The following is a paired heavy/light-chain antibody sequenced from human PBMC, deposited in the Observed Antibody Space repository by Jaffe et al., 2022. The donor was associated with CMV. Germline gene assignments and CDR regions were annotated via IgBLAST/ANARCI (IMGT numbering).Light chain of an antibody. J-gene: IGKJ1*01. CDR3: QQSYSTST. CDR1: QSISSY. V-gene: IGKV1-39*01. Sequence: DIQMTQSPSSLSASVGDRVTITCRASQSISSYLNWYQQKVGKAPKLLIYAASSLQSGVPSRFSGSGSGTDFTLTISSLQPEDFATYYCQQSYSTSTFGQGTKVEIK. CDR2: AAS.
Heavy chain of an antibody. CDR1: GFSLSTSGVG. CDR3: AHRRQLVSTNQNYFDY. V-gene: IGHV2-5*02. Sequence: QITLKESGPTLVKPTQTLTLTCTFSGFSLSTSGVGVGWIRQPPGKALEWLAFIYWDDDKRYSPSLKSRLTITKDTSKNQVVLTMTNMDPVDTATYYCAHRRQLVSTNQNYFDYWGQGTLVTVSS. CDR2: IYWDDDK. D-gene: IGHD6-13*01. J-gene: IGHJ4*02.